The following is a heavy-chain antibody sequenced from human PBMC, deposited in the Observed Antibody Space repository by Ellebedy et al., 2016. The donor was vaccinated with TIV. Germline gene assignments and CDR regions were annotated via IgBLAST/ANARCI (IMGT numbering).Heavy chain of an antibody. J-gene: IGHJ4*02. CDR3: AREQGSVFHH. V-gene: IGHV1-2*02. CDR1: GYIFTGYY. CDR2: IDPNNGGT. Sequence: AASVKVSCKASGYIFTGYYVHWVRQASGQGLQWMGWIDPNNGGTHFAQNFQGRVTMTRDTSLSTVYMELRRLKSDDTAVYYCAREQGSVFHHWGQGTLVTVSS.